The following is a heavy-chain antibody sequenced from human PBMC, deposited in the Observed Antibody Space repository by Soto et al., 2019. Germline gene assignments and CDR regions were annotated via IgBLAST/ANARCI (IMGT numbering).Heavy chain of an antibody. CDR2: VSGSGGSV. CDR1: GFTFSSYG. V-gene: IGHV3-23*01. Sequence: EVQLLEPGGDLVQPGGSLTLSCAAAGFTFSSYGMSWVRQAPGKGLEWVSAVSGSGGSVYYADSVRGRFTISRDNSKNTLYLQVNSLRAEDTAIYYCAKGSVVGADYSYGMDVWGQGTTVTVSS. D-gene: IGHD2-2*01. J-gene: IGHJ6*02. CDR3: AKGSVVGADYSYGMDV.